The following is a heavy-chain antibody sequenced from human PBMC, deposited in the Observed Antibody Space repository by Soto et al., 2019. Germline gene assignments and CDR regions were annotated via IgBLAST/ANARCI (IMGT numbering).Heavy chain of an antibody. D-gene: IGHD6-6*01. CDR1: GGSISRYY. V-gene: IGHV4-34*01. CDR3: ARGGRYSSSTGMVRNYYYYYGMDV. Sequence: SETLSLTCTVSGGSISRYYWSWIRQPPGKGLEWIGEINHSGSTNYNPSLKSRVTISVDTSKNQFSLKLSSVTAADTAVYYCARGGRYSSSTGMVRNYYYYYGMDVWGQGTTVTVSS. CDR2: INHSGST. J-gene: IGHJ6*02.